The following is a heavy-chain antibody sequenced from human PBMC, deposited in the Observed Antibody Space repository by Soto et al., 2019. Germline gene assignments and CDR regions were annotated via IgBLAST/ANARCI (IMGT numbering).Heavy chain of an antibody. J-gene: IGHJ4*02. CDR3: AKDEGTSSTAFDY. V-gene: IGHV3-23*01. Sequence: GGSLRLCCVACGFTFKVYAMGWVRKAPGKGLEWVSSITATNGNTYYADSVRGRFTISRDNSRNSLFLQMNGLRPEDSALYYCAKDEGTSSTAFDYWGQGTLVTVSS. D-gene: IGHD4-4*01. CDR1: GFTFKVYA. CDR2: ITATNGNT.